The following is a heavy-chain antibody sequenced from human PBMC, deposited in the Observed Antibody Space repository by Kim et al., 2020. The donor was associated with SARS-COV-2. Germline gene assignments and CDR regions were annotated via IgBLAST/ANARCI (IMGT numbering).Heavy chain of an antibody. CDR2: GIA. Sequence: GIANYAQKCQGRVTITADKSTSTAYMELSSLRSEDTAVYYCARGIQLLDYWGQGTLVTVSS. D-gene: IGHD5-18*01. J-gene: IGHJ4*02. CDR3: ARGIQLLDY. V-gene: IGHV1-69*04.